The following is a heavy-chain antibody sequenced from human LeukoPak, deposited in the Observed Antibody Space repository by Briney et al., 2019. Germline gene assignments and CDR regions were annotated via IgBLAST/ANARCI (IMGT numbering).Heavy chain of an antibody. Sequence: SETLFLTCAVSGASISGSDWWTWVRQPPGKGLEWIGEIYHSGSTNYNPSLKSRVTISVDKSKSHFSLKVTSVTAADTAVYYCARVVGNTNFDSWGQGALVTVSS. CDR1: GASISGSDW. D-gene: IGHD2-21*01. CDR3: ARVVGNTNFDS. V-gene: IGHV4-4*02. J-gene: IGHJ4*02. CDR2: IYHSGST.